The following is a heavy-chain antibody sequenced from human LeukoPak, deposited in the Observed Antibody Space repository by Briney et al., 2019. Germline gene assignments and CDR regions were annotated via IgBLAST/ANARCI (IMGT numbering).Heavy chain of an antibody. CDR1: GFTFSSYG. J-gene: IGHJ4*02. CDR3: AKDGPPREYSSGWYGDY. Sequence: GGSLRLSCAASGFTFSSYGMHWVRQAPGKGLEWVAVISYDGSNKYYADSVKGRFTISRDNSKNTLYLQMNSLRAEDTAVYYCAKDGPPREYSSGWYGDYWGQGTLVTVSS. V-gene: IGHV3-30*18. CDR2: ISYDGSNK. D-gene: IGHD6-19*01.